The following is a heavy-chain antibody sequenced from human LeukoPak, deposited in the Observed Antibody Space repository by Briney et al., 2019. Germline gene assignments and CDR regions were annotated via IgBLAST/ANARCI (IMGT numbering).Heavy chain of an antibody. CDR2: IRYDGSNK. CDR1: GFTFSSYG. V-gene: IGHV3-30*02. D-gene: IGHD3-9*01. Sequence: PGGSLRLSCAASGFTFSSYGMHWVRQAPGKGLEWVAFIRYDGSNKYYADSVKGRFTISRDNSKNTLYLQMNSLRAEDTAVYYCAKDAAYDILTGYLRRGMDVWGKGTTVTVSS. CDR3: AKDAAYDILTGYLRRGMDV. J-gene: IGHJ6*03.